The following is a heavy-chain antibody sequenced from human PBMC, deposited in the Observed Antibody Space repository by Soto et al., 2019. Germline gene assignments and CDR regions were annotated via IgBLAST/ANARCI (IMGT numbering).Heavy chain of an antibody. CDR1: GYTFTSYG. V-gene: IGHV1-18*01. Sequence: QVQLVQSGAEVKKPGASVKVSCKASGYTFTSYGISWVRQAPGQGLEWMGWISAYNGNTNYAQKLQGRVTMTKDTSTSTAYMELRSLRSDDTAVYYCARDRRIAVAGHDAFDIWGQGTMVTVSS. CDR2: ISAYNGNT. J-gene: IGHJ3*02. D-gene: IGHD6-19*01. CDR3: ARDRRIAVAGHDAFDI.